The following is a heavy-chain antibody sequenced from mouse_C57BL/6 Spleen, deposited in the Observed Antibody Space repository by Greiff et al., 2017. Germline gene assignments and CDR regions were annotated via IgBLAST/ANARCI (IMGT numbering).Heavy chain of an antibody. CDR3: VRDGGLRRDYAMDY. Sequence: EVMLVASGGGLVQPKGSLKLSCAASGFTFNTYAMHWVRQAPGKGLEWVARIRSKSSNYATYYADSVKDRFNSSRDDSQSMLYLQMNNLKTEDTAMYYCVRDGGLRRDYAMDYWGQGTSVTVSS. CDR1: GFTFNTYA. D-gene: IGHD2-4*01. CDR2: IRSKSSNYAT. J-gene: IGHJ4*01. V-gene: IGHV10-3*01.